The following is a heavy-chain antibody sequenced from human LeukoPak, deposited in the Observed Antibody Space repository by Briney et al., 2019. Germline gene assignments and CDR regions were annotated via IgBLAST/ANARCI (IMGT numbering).Heavy chain of an antibody. V-gene: IGHV4-4*07. J-gene: IGHJ6*03. CDR3: AREDRDFWSGYSYYYCMDV. CDR2: ISTNGNT. D-gene: IGHD3-3*01. CDR1: GGSISSYY. Sequence: PSETLSLTCTVSGGSISSYYWSWVRQAAGKGLEWIGRISTNGNTNYNPSLKSRVSMSVDTSKNQFSLKLSSVTAADTAVYYCAREDRDFWSGYSYYYCMDVWGKGTTVTVSS.